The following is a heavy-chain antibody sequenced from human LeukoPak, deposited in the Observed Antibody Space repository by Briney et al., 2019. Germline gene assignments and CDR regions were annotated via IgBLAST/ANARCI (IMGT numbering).Heavy chain of an antibody. D-gene: IGHD5-12*01. V-gene: IGHV4-34*01. CDR2: INHSGST. CDR3: ARGSGYSGYDYVDAFDI. Sequence: SETLSLTCAVYGGSFSGYYWSWIRQPPGKGLEWIGDINHSGSTNYNPSLKSRVTISVDTSKNQFSLKLNSVTAADTAVYYCARGSGYSGYDYVDAFDIWGQGTMVTVSS. CDR1: GGSFSGYY. J-gene: IGHJ3*02.